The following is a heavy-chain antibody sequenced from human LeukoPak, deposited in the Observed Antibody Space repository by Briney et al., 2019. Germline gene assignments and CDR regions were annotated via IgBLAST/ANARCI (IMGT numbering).Heavy chain of an antibody. CDR1: GGSISSYY. V-gene: IGHV4-59*08. J-gene: IGHJ2*01. Sequence: SETLSLTCTVSGGSISSYYWSWIRQPPGKGLEWIGYINYSGSTNYSPSLKSRVTISVHTSKNQFSLKLSSVTAADTAVYYCARHGAYWYFDLWGRGTLVTVSS. D-gene: IGHD3-16*01. CDR3: ARHGAYWYFDL. CDR2: INYSGST.